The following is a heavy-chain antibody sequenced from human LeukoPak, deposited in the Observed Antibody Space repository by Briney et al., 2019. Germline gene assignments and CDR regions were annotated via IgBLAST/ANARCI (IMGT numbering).Heavy chain of an antibody. Sequence: PGGSLRLSCAASGFTFSSYAMHWVRQAPGKGLEWVAVISYDGSNKYYADSVKGRFTISRDNSKNTLYLQMNSLRAEDTAVYYCAREGVGYNWNFNDYWGQGTLVTVSS. V-gene: IGHV3-30-3*01. D-gene: IGHD1-7*01. J-gene: IGHJ4*02. CDR2: ISYDGSNK. CDR1: GFTFSSYA. CDR3: AREGVGYNWNFNDY.